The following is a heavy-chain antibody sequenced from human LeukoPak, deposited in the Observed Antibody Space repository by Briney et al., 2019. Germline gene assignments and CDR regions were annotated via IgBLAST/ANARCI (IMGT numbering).Heavy chain of an antibody. V-gene: IGHV3-13*01. CDR2: IGTAGDT. D-gene: IGHD1-7*01. Sequence: GGSLRLSCAASGFTFSSYDMHWVRQATGKGLEWVSAIGTAGDTYYPGSVKGRFTISRDNAENSLYLQMNSLRAEDTAVYYCARVGLWHYPVDSWGQGTLVTVSS. J-gene: IGHJ4*02. CDR3: ARVGLWHYPVDS. CDR1: GFTFSSYD.